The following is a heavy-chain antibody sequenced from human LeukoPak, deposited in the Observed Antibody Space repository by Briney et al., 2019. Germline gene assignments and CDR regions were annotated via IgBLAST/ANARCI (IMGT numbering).Heavy chain of an antibody. CDR1: GFTFSSYS. Sequence: GGSLRLSCAASGFTFSSYSMNWVRQAPGKGLEWVSSISSSSSYIYYADSVKGRFTIPRDNAKNSLYLQMNSLRAEDTAVYYCASSRGYLFTEFDYWGQGTLVTVSS. V-gene: IGHV3-21*01. CDR3: ASSRGYLFTEFDY. CDR2: ISSSSSYI. D-gene: IGHD5-18*01. J-gene: IGHJ4*02.